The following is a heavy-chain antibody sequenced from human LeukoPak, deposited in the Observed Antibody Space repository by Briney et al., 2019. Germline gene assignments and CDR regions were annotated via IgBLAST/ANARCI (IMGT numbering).Heavy chain of an antibody. CDR2: TYYRSKWYN. CDR3: ARGSLGQWLVAATYYGMDV. Sequence: SQTLSLTCAISGDSVSSNSAAWNWIRQSPSRGLEWLGRTYYRSKWYNDYAVSVKSRITINPDTSKNQFSLQLNSVTPEDTAVYYCARGSLGQWLVAATYYGMDVWGQGTTVTVSS. V-gene: IGHV6-1*01. J-gene: IGHJ6*02. CDR1: GDSVSSNSAA. D-gene: IGHD6-19*01.